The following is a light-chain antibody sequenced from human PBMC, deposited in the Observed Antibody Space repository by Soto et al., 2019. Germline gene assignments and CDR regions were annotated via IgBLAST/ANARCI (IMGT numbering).Light chain of an antibody. CDR2: GAS. CDR3: QQYDSSPYT. V-gene: IGKV3-20*01. J-gene: IGKJ2*01. Sequence: EIVLTQSPGTLSLSLGERATLSCRASQSVSSSYLAWYQQKPGQAPRLLIYGASSRATGIPDRFSGSGSGTDFTLTISRLEPEDFAVYYCQQYDSSPYTFGQGNNLEI. CDR1: QSVSSSY.